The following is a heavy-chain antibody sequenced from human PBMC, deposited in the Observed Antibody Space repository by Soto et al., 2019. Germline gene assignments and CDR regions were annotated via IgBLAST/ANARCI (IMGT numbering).Heavy chain of an antibody. CDR2: IYYSGST. CDR3: ARSSSSSSWFDP. D-gene: IGHD6-6*01. Sequence: QVQLQESGPGLVKPSQTLSLTCTVFGVSTSSGGYYWNWIRQHPGKGLEWIGYIYYSGSTYYNPSLKSRVTISIDTSNNQFSLKLSSVTAADTAVYCCARSSSSSSWFDPWGQGTLVTVSS. CDR1: GVSTSSGGYY. J-gene: IGHJ5*02. V-gene: IGHV4-31*03.